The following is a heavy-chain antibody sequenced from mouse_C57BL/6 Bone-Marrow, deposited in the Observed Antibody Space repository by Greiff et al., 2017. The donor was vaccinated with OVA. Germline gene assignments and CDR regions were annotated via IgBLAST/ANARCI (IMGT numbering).Heavy chain of an antibody. CDR1: GYTFTSYW. CDR3: ARSSTMVTTGLAY. D-gene: IGHD2-2*01. Sequence: QVQLQQPGAELVKPGASVKLSCKASGYTFTSYWMQWVKQRPGQGLEWIGEIDPSDSYTNYNQKFKGKATLTVDTSSRTAYMQLSSLTSEDSAVYCCARSSTMVTTGLAYWGQGTLVTVSA. V-gene: IGHV1-50*01. J-gene: IGHJ3*01. CDR2: IDPSDSYT.